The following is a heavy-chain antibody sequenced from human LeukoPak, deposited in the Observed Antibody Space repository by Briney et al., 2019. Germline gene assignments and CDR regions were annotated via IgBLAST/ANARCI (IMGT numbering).Heavy chain of an antibody. CDR1: GYTFTSYG. V-gene: IGHV1-18*04. D-gene: IGHD3-10*01. J-gene: IGHJ5*02. Sequence: GASVKVSCKASGYTFTSYGISWVRQAPGQGLEWMGWISAYNGNTNYAQKLQGRVTMTTDTSTSTAYMELRSLRSDDTVVYYCARATARPYGSGSNRFDPWGQGTLVTVSS. CDR3: ARATARPYGSGSNRFDP. CDR2: ISAYNGNT.